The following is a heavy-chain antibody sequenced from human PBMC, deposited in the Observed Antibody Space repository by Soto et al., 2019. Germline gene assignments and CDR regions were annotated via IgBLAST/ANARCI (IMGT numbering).Heavy chain of an antibody. Sequence: EVQLLESGGGLVQPGGSLILSCAASGFTFSSYAMSWVRQAPGKGLEWVSAISGSGGSTYYADSVKGRFTISRDNSKNTLYLQMNSLRAEDTAVYYCAKDARTTVTRPVRPRYAFDIWGQGTMVTVSS. J-gene: IGHJ3*02. V-gene: IGHV3-23*01. CDR2: ISGSGGST. D-gene: IGHD4-17*01. CDR3: AKDARTTVTRPVRPRYAFDI. CDR1: GFTFSSYA.